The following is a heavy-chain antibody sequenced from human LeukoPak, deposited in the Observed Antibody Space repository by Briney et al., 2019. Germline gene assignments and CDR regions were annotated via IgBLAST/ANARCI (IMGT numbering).Heavy chain of an antibody. J-gene: IGHJ4*02. CDR3: XXYRQGGIAVATIRRGYYFDY. Sequence: SETLSLTCAVYGGSFSGYYWSWIRQPPGKGLEWIGEINHSGSTNYNPSLKSRVTISVDTSKNQFSLKLSSVTAADTAVYYCXXYRQGGIAVATIRRGYYFDYWGQGTLVTVSS. D-gene: IGHD6-19*01. V-gene: IGHV4-34*01. CDR2: INHSGST. CDR1: GGSFSGYY.